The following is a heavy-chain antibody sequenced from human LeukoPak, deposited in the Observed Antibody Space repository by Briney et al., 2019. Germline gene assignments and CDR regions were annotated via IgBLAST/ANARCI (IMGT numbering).Heavy chain of an antibody. D-gene: IGHD6-13*01. V-gene: IGHV1-46*01. CDR2: INPSGGST. CDR1: GYTFTGYY. J-gene: IGHJ5*02. CDR3: ARGKGSSWYVVNWFDP. Sequence: ASVKVSCKASGYTFTGYYMHWVRQAPGQGLEWMGIINPSGGSTSYAQKFQGRVTMTRDMSTSTVYMELSSLRSEDTAVYYCARGKGSSWYVVNWFDPWGQGTLVTVSS.